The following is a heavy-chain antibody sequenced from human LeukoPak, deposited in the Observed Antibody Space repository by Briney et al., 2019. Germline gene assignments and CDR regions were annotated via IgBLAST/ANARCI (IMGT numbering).Heavy chain of an antibody. CDR1: EYTFTGYY. J-gene: IGHJ4*02. Sequence: ASVKVSCKSFEYTFTGYYMHWVRQAPGQGLEWMGWINPNSGGTNYAQKFQGRVTMTRDTSISTVYMELSRLRSDDTAVYYCARDSCSSTSCLSIDDYWGQGTLVTVSS. V-gene: IGHV1-2*02. CDR2: INPNSGGT. D-gene: IGHD2-2*01. CDR3: ARDSCSSTSCLSIDDY.